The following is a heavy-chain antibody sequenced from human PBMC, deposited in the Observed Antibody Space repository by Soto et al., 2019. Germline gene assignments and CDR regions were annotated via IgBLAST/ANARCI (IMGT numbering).Heavy chain of an antibody. CDR3: GKVLVGATGHTDSDS. CDR1: GGYIYRSVYY. Sequence: SETLYLTCTVSGGYIYRSVYYCSWIRPPLGRGLEWIGNIDYTGVTYSNPSLKSRVTISRDTSKNQFSLKLTSVTAADTALYYCGKVLVGATGHTDSDSWGPGTLVTVSS. D-gene: IGHD2-15*01. J-gene: IGHJ4*02. V-gene: IGHV4-39*01. CDR2: IDYTGVT.